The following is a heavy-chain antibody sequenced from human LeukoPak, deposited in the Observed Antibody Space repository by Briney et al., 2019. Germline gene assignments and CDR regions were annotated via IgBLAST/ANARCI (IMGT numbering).Heavy chain of an antibody. D-gene: IGHD2-15*01. CDR1: GGSISSSSYY. CDR2: IYYSGST. CDR3: VRLDFRGGSLRY. Sequence: SETLSLTCTVSGGSISSSSYYWGWIRQPPGKGLEWIGSIYYSGSTYYNPSLKSRVTISVDTSKNQFSLKLSSVTAADTAVYYCVRLDFRGGSLRYWGQGTLVTVSS. J-gene: IGHJ4*02. V-gene: IGHV4-39*01.